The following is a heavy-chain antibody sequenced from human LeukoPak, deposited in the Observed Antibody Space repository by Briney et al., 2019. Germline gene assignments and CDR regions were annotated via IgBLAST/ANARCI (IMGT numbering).Heavy chain of an antibody. CDR2: INSDGSSS. CDR3: ARDPHCSSPSCYAEGFDP. Sequence: GGSLRLFCAASGFTFSSFWMHWVRQAPEKGLVWLSHINSDGSSSNYADSVKGRFTISRDNAKNTLYLQMSSLRAEDTAVYYCARDPHCSSPSCYAEGFDPWGQGTLVTVSS. CDR1: GFTFSSFW. J-gene: IGHJ5*02. V-gene: IGHV3-74*01. D-gene: IGHD2-2*01.